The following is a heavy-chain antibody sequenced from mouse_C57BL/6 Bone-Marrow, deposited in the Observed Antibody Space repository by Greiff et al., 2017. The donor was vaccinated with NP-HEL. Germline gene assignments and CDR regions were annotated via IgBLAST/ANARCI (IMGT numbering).Heavy chain of an antibody. V-gene: IGHV1-81*01. CDR1: GYTFTSYG. CDR3: VYDSYAMDY. J-gene: IGHJ4*01. Sequence: QVQLKQSGAELARPGASVKLSCKASGYTFTSYGISWVKQRTGQGLEWIGEIYPRSGNTYYNEKFKGKATLTADKSSSTAYMELRSLTSEDSAVYFCVYDSYAMDYWGQGTSVTVSS. CDR2: IYPRSGNT. D-gene: IGHD2-12*01.